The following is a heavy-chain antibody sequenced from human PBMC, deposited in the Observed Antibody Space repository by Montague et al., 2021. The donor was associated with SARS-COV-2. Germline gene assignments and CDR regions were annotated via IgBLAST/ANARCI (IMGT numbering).Heavy chain of an antibody. Sequence: CAISGDSVSRKSAAWNWIRQSPSRGLEWLGRTYYRPKWHSDYAXXXKSRITINPDPSKNQFSLQLNSVTPEDTAVYYCARDSGYDYGYFDYWGQGTLVTVSS. V-gene: IGHV6-1*01. J-gene: IGHJ4*02. D-gene: IGHD5-12*01. CDR2: TYYRPKWHS. CDR1: GDSVSRKSAA. CDR3: ARDSGYDYGYFDY.